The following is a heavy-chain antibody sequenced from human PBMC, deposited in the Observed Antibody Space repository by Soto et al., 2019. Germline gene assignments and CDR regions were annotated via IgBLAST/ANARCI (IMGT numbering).Heavy chain of an antibody. CDR3: AINYYDSGGGFDY. CDR1: GFTVSSNY. J-gene: IGHJ4*02. Sequence: EVQLVESGGGLIQPGGSLRLSCAASGFTVSSNYMSWVRQAPGKGLEWVSVIYSGGSTYYADSVKGRFTISRDNSKNPLYLQMNSLRAEDTAVYYCAINYYDSGGGFDYWGQGTLVTVSS. D-gene: IGHD3-22*01. V-gene: IGHV3-53*01. CDR2: IYSGGST.